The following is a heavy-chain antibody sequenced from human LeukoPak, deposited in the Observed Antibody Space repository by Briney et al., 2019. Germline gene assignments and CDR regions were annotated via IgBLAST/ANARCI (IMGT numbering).Heavy chain of an antibody. J-gene: IGHJ5*02. Sequence: KSGGSLRLSCAASGFTFSDYYMSWIRQAPGKGLEWVSYISSSGSTIYYADSVKGRFTISRDNAKNPLYLQMNSLRAEDTAVYYCARASGVLPSFEWANWFDTWGQGSLVTVST. CDR3: ARASGVLPSFEWANWFDT. CDR1: GFTFSDYY. V-gene: IGHV3-11*04. D-gene: IGHD3-9*01. CDR2: ISSSGSTI.